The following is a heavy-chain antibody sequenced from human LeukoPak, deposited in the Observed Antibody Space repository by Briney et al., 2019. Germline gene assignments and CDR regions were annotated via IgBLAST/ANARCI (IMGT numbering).Heavy chain of an antibody. V-gene: IGHV4-39*07. D-gene: IGHD6-13*01. CDR3: ARHLNRPLGIAAAGPFDY. CDR2: IYYSGST. J-gene: IGHJ4*02. CDR1: GGSISSSSYY. Sequence: KPSETLSLTCTVSGGSISSSSYYWGWIRQPPGKGLEWIGSIYYSGSTYYNPSLKSRVTISVDTSKNQFSLKLSSVTAADTAVYYCARHLNRPLGIAAAGPFDYWGQGTLVTVSS.